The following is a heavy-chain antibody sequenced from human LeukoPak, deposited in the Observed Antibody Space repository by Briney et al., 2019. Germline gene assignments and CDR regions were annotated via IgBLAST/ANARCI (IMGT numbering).Heavy chain of an antibody. Sequence: GGSLRLSCAASGFTFSASWMAWVRQTPGKGLEWLANIKPDGSDKYYVDSVNGRFTISRDNSKNTLYLQMNSLRAEDTAVYYCARDHGPNYYGSGSYDSWGQGTLVTVSS. V-gene: IGHV3-7*03. J-gene: IGHJ4*02. CDR3: ARDHGPNYYGSGSYDS. CDR1: GFTFSASW. D-gene: IGHD3-10*01. CDR2: IKPDGSDK.